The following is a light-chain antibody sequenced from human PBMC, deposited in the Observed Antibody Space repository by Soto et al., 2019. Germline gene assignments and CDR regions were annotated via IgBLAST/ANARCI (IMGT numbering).Light chain of an antibody. CDR2: GAS. CDR3: QQYNNWLIT. V-gene: IGKV3-15*01. Sequence: EIVMTQSPATLSVSPGERATLSCRASQSVSSNLAWYQQKPGQAPRLLIYGASTRATGIPARFSGSGSGTEFTLTSSRLQSEDFAVYYCQQYNNWLITFGQGTRLEIK. J-gene: IGKJ5*01. CDR1: QSVSSN.